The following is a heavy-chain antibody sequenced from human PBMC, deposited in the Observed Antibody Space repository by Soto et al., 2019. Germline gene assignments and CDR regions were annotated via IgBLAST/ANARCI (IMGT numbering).Heavy chain of an antibody. CDR1: GFTFSSYW. Sequence: EVQLVESGGGLVQPGGCLRLSCAASGFTFSSYWMSWVRQAPGKGLEWVANINQDGSEKYYVDYVKGRFTISRDNAKYSLYLQMNSLSAEDTAVYYCARGNCPVYCSGVDGFDPWGQGTLVTVSS. V-gene: IGHV3-7*01. CDR3: ARGNCPVYCSGVDGFDP. J-gene: IGHJ5*02. CDR2: INQDGSEK. D-gene: IGHD2-15*01.